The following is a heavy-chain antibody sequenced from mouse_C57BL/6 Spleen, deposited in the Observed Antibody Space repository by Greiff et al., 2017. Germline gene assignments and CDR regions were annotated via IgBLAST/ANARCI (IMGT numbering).Heavy chain of an antibody. Sequence: QVQLQQSGPELVKPGASVKLSCKASGYTFTSYDINWVKQRPGQGLEWIGWIYPRDGSTKYNEKFKGKATLTVDTSSSTAYMELHSLTSEDSAVXFRARSRDGQTLRVGYFDVWGTGTTVTVSS. CDR1: GYTFTSYD. J-gene: IGHJ1*03. V-gene: IGHV1-85*01. D-gene: IGHD1-1*01. CDR2: IYPRDGST. CDR3: ARSRDGQTLRVGYFDV.